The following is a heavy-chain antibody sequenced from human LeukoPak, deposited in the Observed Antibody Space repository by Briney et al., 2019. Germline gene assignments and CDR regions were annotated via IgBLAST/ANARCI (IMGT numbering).Heavy chain of an antibody. V-gene: IGHV3-23*01. D-gene: IGHD2-15*01. CDR2: ISGSGGST. CDR3: AREYCSGGSCLYFQH. J-gene: IGHJ1*01. CDR1: GFTFSSYG. Sequence: PGGSLRLSCAASGFTFSSYGMSWVRQAPGKGLEWVSAISGSGGSTYYADSVKGRFTISRDNAKNTLYLQMNSLRAEDTAVYYCAREYCSGGSCLYFQHWGQGTLVTVSS.